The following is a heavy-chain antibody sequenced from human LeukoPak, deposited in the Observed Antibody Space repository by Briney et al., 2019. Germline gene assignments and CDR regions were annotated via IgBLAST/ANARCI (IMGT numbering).Heavy chain of an antibody. Sequence: ASVKVSCKASGYTFTGHYMHWVRQAPGQGLEWMGWINPISGGTNYAQKFQGSVTMTSATSISTAYMEWSRLRSDDTAVYYCAGGGSSWYRDWFDPWGQGTLVTVSS. CDR3: AGGGSSWYRDWFDP. CDR1: GYTFTGHY. CDR2: INPISGGT. V-gene: IGHV1-2*02. D-gene: IGHD6-13*01. J-gene: IGHJ5*02.